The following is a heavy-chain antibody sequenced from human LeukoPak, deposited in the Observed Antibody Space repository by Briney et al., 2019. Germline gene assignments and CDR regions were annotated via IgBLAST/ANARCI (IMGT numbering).Heavy chain of an antibody. CDR2: ISTSSHRI. D-gene: IGHD6-13*01. CDR3: ARFIAAPYYFDY. CDR1: GFTFSSHA. J-gene: IGHJ4*02. V-gene: IGHV3-21*01. Sequence: GSLRLSCAASGFTFSSHAMNWVRQAPGKGLEWVSSISTSSHRIFDADSVKGRFTISRDNAKNSLYLQMNSLRAEDTAVYYCARFIAAPYYFDYWGRGTLVTVSS.